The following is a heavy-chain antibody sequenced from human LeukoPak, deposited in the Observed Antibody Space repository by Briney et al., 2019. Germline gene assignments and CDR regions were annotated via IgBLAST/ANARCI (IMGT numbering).Heavy chain of an antibody. J-gene: IGHJ4*02. CDR2: ISSSSNIM. CDR1: GFTFSSYG. V-gene: IGHV3-48*01. Sequence: PGGSLRLSCAASGFTFSSYGMNWVRQAPGKGLEWVSYISSSSNIMNYADSVKGRFTTSRDNAKNSLYLQMNSLRAEDTAVYYCARGAQWPYWSQGTLVTVSS. CDR3: ARGAQWPY. D-gene: IGHD6-19*01.